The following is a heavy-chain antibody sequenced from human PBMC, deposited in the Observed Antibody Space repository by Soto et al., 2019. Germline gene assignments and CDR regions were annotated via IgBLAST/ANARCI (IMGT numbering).Heavy chain of an antibody. CDR2: IYANGIT. CDR1: GGSISGGRYY. CDR3: PRDRGFGMDV. Sequence: QVPLQESGPGLVKPSQTLSLTCNVSGGSISGGRYYWNWIRKHPGKGLEWIGNIYANGITYYNPSLKSRVIISEDASKNQFSLRLSSVTAADTAVYYCPRDRGFGMDVWGQGTTVTVSS. J-gene: IGHJ6*02. V-gene: IGHV4-31*03.